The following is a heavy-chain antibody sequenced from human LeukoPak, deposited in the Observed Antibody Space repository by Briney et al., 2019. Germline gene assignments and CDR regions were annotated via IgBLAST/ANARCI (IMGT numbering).Heavy chain of an antibody. CDR2: INPNSGGT. CDR1: GYTFTGYY. D-gene: IGHD3-22*01. J-gene: IGHJ3*02. CDR3: ARAGIYYDSSGYLAAFDI. Sequence: ASVKVSCKASGYTFTGYYMHWVRQAPGQGLEWMGRINPNSGGTNYAQKFQGRVTMTRDTSISTAYMELSRLRSDDTAVYYCARAGIYYDSSGYLAAFDIWGQGTMVTVSS. V-gene: IGHV1-2*06.